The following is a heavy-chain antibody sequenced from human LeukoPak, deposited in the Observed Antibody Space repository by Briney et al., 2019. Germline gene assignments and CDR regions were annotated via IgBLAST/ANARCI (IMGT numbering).Heavy chain of an antibody. J-gene: IGHJ5*02. CDR3: ARDVATVTTGWFDP. CDR2: IYHSGST. Sequence: SETLSLTCAVSGGSISSSNWWSWVRQPPGKGLEWIGEIYHSGSTNYNPSLKSRVTISVDKSKNQFSLKLSSVTAADTAVYHCARDVATVTTGWFDPWGQGTLVTVSS. D-gene: IGHD4-17*01. V-gene: IGHV4-4*02. CDR1: GGSISSSNW.